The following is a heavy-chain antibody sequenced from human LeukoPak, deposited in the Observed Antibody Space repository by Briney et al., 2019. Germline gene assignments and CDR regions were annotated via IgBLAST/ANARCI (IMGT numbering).Heavy chain of an antibody. CDR3: ARNNWGIDY. CDR2: INSDGSDT. D-gene: IGHD7-27*01. CDR1: GFTFSNNW. J-gene: IGHJ4*02. Sequence: GGSLRLSCAASGFTFSNNWMHWVRQVPGKGLVWVSRINSDGSDTGYEDSVKGRFTISRDNAKNTLYLQMNSLRAEDTAVYYCARNNWGIDYWGQGTLVTVSS. V-gene: IGHV3-74*01.